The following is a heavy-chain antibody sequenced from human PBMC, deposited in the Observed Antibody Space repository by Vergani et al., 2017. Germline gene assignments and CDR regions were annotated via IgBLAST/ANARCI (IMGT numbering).Heavy chain of an antibody. J-gene: IGHJ3*02. V-gene: IGHV3-30*18. D-gene: IGHD3-22*01. CDR1: GFTFSSYG. Sequence: QVQLVESGGGVVQPGRSLRLSCAASGFTFSSYGMHWVRQAPGKGLEWVAVISYDGSNKYYADSVKGRFTISRDNSKNTLYLQMSSLRAEDTAVYYCVKEQGNYYDPTRGAFDIWGQGTMVTVSS. CDR3: VKEQGNYYDPTRGAFDI. CDR2: ISYDGSNK.